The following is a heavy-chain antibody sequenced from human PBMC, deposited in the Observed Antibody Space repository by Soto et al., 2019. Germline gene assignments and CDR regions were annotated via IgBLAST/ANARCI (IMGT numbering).Heavy chain of an antibody. CDR2: IIPIFGTA. Sequence: QVQLVQSGAEVKKPGSSVKVSCKASGGTFSSYAISWVRQAPGQGLEWMGVIIPIFGTANYAQKCQGRVTITADESTSTAYMELSSLRSEDTAVYYCARVDSSGYYYSYWFDPWGQGTLVTVSS. J-gene: IGHJ5*02. V-gene: IGHV1-69*01. D-gene: IGHD3-22*01. CDR1: GGTFSSYA. CDR3: ARVDSSGYYYSYWFDP.